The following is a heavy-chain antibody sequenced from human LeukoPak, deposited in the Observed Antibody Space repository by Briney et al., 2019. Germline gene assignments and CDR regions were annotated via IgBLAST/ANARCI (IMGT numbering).Heavy chain of an antibody. Sequence: GGSLRLSCAASGFTFSSYWMHWVRQAPGKGLVWVSRINSDGSSTSYADSVKGRFTISRDNAKNSLYLQMNSLRADDTAMYYCAREARGTRAAFDIWGQGTMVTVFS. CDR2: INSDGSST. V-gene: IGHV3-74*01. CDR1: GFTFSSYW. D-gene: IGHD2-8*01. CDR3: AREARGTRAAFDI. J-gene: IGHJ3*02.